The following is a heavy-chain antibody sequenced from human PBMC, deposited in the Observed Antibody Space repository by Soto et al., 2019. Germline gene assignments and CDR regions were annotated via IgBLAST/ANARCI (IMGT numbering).Heavy chain of an antibody. Sequence: QVQLQESGPGLVKHSETLSLTCTVSGGSISSNYWRWIRQPPGKGLEWIGYIYYSGSTNYNPSLKSRVTISVDTSKNQFSLKLSSVTAADTAVYYCARRYGPGFDYWGQGTLDTVSS. CDR1: GGSISSNY. J-gene: IGHJ4*02. V-gene: IGHV4-59*08. D-gene: IGHD4-17*01. CDR3: ARRYGPGFDY. CDR2: IYYSGST.